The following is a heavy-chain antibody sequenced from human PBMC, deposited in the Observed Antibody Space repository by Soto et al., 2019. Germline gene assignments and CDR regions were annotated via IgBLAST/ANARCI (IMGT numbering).Heavy chain of an antibody. CDR1: GFTFSSYA. CDR3: ARDTPRSSSYFYYYYYGMDV. V-gene: IGHV3-33*08. D-gene: IGHD6-13*01. J-gene: IGHJ6*02. CDR2: IWYGGSNK. Sequence: GGSVRLSXAASGFTFSSYAMSWVRQAPGKGLEWVAVIWYGGSNKYYADSVKGRFTISRDNSKNTLYLQMNSLRAEDTAVYYCARDTPRSSSYFYYYYYGMDVWGQGTTVTVSS.